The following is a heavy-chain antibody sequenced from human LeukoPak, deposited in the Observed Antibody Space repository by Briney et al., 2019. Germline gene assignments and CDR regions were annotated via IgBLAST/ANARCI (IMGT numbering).Heavy chain of an antibody. CDR2: ISGSGGST. D-gene: IGHD1-26*01. Sequence: GGSLRLSCSASGFTFTSYAMSWVRQAPGKGLEWVSAISGSGGSTFYADTGKGRFTISRDNSKNTLYLQMNGLRAEDTAVYYCAKDALVGATTAWFDPWGQGTLVTVSS. J-gene: IGHJ5*02. CDR3: AKDALVGATTAWFDP. CDR1: GFTFTSYA. V-gene: IGHV3-23*01.